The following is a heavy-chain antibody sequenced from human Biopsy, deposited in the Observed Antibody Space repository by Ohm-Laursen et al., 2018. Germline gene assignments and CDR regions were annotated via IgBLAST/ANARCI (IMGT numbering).Heavy chain of an antibody. J-gene: IGHJ6*02. D-gene: IGHD1-26*01. V-gene: IGHV3-21*01. CDR2: ISSSGNFM. CDR3: ARIFLVGVTPGYGMDV. CDR1: GFTFSPYT. Sequence: SLRLSCSAPGFTFSPYTMTWVCQAPGKGLEWVSSISSSGNFMYYTDSVKGRFTISRDNAKNSLYLQMNSLRAEDTALYYCARIFLVGVTPGYGMDVWGQGTTVTVSS.